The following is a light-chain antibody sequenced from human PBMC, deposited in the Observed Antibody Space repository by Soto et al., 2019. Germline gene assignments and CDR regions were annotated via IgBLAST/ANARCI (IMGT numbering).Light chain of an antibody. V-gene: IGLV9-49*03. CDR1: SGYSDYN. CDR2: VGPGGIVG. CDR3: GADHGSGANFVKV. J-gene: IGLJ2*01. Sequence: QTVVTQPPSASASLGASVTLTCTLSSGYSDYNVDWYQQRPGKGPRLVMRVGPGGIVGCKGNGIPDRFSVLGSGLNRYLTIKNIQEEDESDYHCGADHGSGANFVKVFGGGTKLTVL.